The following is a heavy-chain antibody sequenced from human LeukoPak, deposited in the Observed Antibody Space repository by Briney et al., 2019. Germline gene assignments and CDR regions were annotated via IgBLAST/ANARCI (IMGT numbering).Heavy chain of an antibody. J-gene: IGHJ6*03. CDR1: GGSISSGSFY. CDR2: FYTTGKT. CDR3: ARERRGDANDLLTGFYRRKITYYYMDV. V-gene: IGHV4-61*02. Sequence: SETLSLTCTVSGGSISSGSFYWSWIRQPAGKGLEWIGRFYTTGKTKYNPSRKSRVTISVDTSKNQFSLKLNSATAEDTAVYYCARERRGDANDLLTGFYRRKITYYYMDVWGKGTTVTISS. D-gene: IGHD3-9*01.